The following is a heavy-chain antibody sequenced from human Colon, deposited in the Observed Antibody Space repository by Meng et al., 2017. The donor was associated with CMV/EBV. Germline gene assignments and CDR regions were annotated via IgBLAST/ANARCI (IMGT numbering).Heavy chain of an antibody. V-gene: IGHV5-51*01. D-gene: IGHD2/OR15-2a*01. CDR1: GNRFSNSW. Sequence: GGSLRLSCQVSGNRFSNSWIGWVRQMPGKGLDWMAIIYPGESDAVHNPSLQGRVTISADKSISTAYLQWSSLRASDTAMYYCVRRDYFDTESGHWGRGTMVTVSS. J-gene: IGHJ4*02. CDR2: IYPGESDA. CDR3: VRRDYFDTESGH.